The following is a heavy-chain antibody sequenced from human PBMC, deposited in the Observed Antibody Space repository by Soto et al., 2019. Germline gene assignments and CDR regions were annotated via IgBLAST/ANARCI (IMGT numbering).Heavy chain of an antibody. Sequence: SETLSLTCTVSGGSISSGDYYWSWIRQPPGKGLEWIGYIYYSGSTYYNPSLKSRITISVDTSKNQFSLKLSSVTAADTAVYYCAREGGTMGAGWFDPWGQGTLVTVSS. D-gene: IGHD3-10*01. V-gene: IGHV4-30-4*01. CDR1: GGSISSGDYY. CDR3: AREGGTMGAGWFDP. J-gene: IGHJ5*02. CDR2: IYYSGST.